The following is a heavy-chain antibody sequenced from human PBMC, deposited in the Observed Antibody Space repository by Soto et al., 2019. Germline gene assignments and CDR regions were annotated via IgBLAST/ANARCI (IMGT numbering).Heavy chain of an antibody. Sequence: SETLSLTCTVSGGSISSYYWSWIRQPPGKGLEWIGYIYYSGSTNYNPSLKSRVTISVDTSKNQFSLKLSSVTAADTAVYYCARRHCSGGSCYSPYYYYGMDVWGQGTTVTVSS. J-gene: IGHJ6*02. CDR1: GGSISSYY. CDR2: IYYSGST. V-gene: IGHV4-59*01. CDR3: ARRHCSGGSCYSPYYYYGMDV. D-gene: IGHD2-15*01.